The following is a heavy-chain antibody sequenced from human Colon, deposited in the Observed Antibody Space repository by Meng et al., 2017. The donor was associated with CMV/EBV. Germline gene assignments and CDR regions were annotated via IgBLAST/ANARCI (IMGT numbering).Heavy chain of an antibody. CDR2: ITPDGRAT. CDR3: ARDFYTAEYSSPGDDFDF. Sequence: FPFISSWMHWVRQVPGKGLVWVSLITPDGRATDYADSVKGRFSISRDNVKNTVFLQMNSLTVEDTGVYYCARDFYTAEYSSPGDDFDFCGQGTLVTVSS. CDR1: FPFISSW. J-gene: IGHJ4*02. D-gene: IGHD5-18*01. V-gene: IGHV3-74*01.